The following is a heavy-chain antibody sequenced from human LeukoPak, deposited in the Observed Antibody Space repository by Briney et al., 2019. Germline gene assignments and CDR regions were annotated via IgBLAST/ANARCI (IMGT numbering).Heavy chain of an antibody. CDR1: GVSISSGDYY. Sequence: KASETLSLTCTVSGVSISSGDYYWSWIRQPPRKGLEWIEYIYHSELTYYNSSLESRVTISVDTSKNQFSLMLSSVTAADTAVYYCASSLLRFFDWSDYWGQGTLVTVSS. V-gene: IGHV4-30-4*01. CDR3: ASSLLRFFDWSDY. D-gene: IGHD3-9*01. CDR2: IYHSELT. J-gene: IGHJ4*02.